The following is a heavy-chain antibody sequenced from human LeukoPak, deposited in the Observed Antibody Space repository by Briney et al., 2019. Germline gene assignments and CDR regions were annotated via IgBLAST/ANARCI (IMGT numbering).Heavy chain of an antibody. J-gene: IGHJ4*02. CDR1: GFSFSNYW. CDR3: ARLVGDVTTWDC. D-gene: IGHD1-26*01. CDR2: IKQDESEK. Sequence: GGSLRLSCTASGFSFSNYWMSWVRQAPGKGLEWVASIKQDESEKYYVDSVKGRFATSRDNAKSSLYLQMNALRGEDTAVYYCARLVGDVTTWDCWGQGTLVTVSS. V-gene: IGHV3-7*03.